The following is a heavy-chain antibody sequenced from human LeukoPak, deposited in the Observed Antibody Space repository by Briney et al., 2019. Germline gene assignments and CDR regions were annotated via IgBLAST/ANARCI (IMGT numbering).Heavy chain of an antibody. CDR1: GGSFSGYY. D-gene: IGHD4-17*01. V-gene: IGHV4-34*01. Sequence: SETLSLTCAVYGGSFSGYYWSWIRQPPGKGLEWIGEINHSGSTNYNPSLKSRVTISVDTSKNQFSLKLSSVTAADTAVYYCAREFGYAVTSLDYWGQGTLVTVSS. CDR3: AREFGYAVTSLDY. CDR2: INHSGST. J-gene: IGHJ4*02.